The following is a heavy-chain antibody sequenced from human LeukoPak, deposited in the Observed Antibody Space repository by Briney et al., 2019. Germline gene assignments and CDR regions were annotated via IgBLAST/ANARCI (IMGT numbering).Heavy chain of an antibody. CDR1: GYSFTSYW. CDR3: ARHGPRIPTWFDP. V-gene: IGHV5-51*01. CDR2: IYPGDSDT. J-gene: IGHJ5*02. D-gene: IGHD2-21*01. Sequence: LGESLKISCKGSGYSFTSYWIGWVRPMPGKGLEWMGIIYPGDSDTRYSPSFQGQVTISADKSVSTAYLQWSSLKASDTAVYYCARHGPRIPTWFDPWGQGSLVTVSS.